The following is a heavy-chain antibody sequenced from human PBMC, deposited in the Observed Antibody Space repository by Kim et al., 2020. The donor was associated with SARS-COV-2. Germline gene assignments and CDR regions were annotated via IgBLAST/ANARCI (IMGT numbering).Heavy chain of an antibody. D-gene: IGHD2-2*01. CDR1: GIPFSNAW. Sequence: GGSLRLSCAVSGIPFSNAWFNWVRQSPGKGLEWVGRIKSETDGGTADLAAPVKGRFAISRDDSKNTLYLLMNNVKTDDSAVYYCTTVSMHWGQGTLVTVS. CDR3: TTVSMH. CDR2: IKSETDGGTA. J-gene: IGHJ4*02. V-gene: IGHV3-15*01.